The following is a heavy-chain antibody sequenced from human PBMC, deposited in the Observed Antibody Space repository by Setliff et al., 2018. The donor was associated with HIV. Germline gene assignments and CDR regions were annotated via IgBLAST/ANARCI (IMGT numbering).Heavy chain of an antibody. D-gene: IGHD1-26*01. CDR2: MNPNSGNT. J-gene: IGHJ5*02. CDR3: AKDRGRGNWLDP. V-gene: IGHV1-8*02. Sequence: ASVKVSCKASGYTFSSYDINWVRQATGQGLEWMGWMNPNSGNTGYAQKFQGRVTMTRDTSISTAYMELNNLRSEDTAVYYCAKDRGRGNWLDPWGQGTLVTVSS. CDR1: GYTFSSYD.